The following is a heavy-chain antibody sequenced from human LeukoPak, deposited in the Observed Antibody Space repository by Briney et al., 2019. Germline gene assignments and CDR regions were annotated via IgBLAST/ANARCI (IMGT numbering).Heavy chain of an antibody. V-gene: IGHV3-23*01. Sequence: VGSLRLSCSASGFTFSRSAMSWVRQAAGKGLEWVSGISGSGGDTYYTDSVKGRFTISRDNSKTTVYLQMNSLRTEDTATYYCAKEGRLTVAAVVVENYFDYWGQGTPVTVSA. CDR1: GFTFSRSA. CDR3: AKEGRLTVAAVVVENYFDY. CDR2: ISGSGGDT. D-gene: IGHD3-22*01. J-gene: IGHJ4*02.